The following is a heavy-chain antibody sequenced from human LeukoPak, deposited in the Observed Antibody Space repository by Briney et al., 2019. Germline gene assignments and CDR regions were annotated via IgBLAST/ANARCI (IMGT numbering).Heavy chain of an antibody. Sequence: PGGSLRLSCAASGFTFSSYGMHWVRQAPGKGLEWVAVIWYDGSNKYYADSVKGRFTISRDNSKNTLYLQMNSLRAEDTAVYYCAREFVTVGGSYYRYYYYGMDVWGQGTTVTVSS. CDR2: IWYDGSNK. D-gene: IGHD1-26*01. V-gene: IGHV3-33*01. CDR3: AREFVTVGGSYYRYYYYGMDV. CDR1: GFTFSSYG. J-gene: IGHJ6*02.